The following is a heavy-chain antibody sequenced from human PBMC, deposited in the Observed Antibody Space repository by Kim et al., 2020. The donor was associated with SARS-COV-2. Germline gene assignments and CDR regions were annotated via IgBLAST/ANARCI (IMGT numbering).Heavy chain of an antibody. J-gene: IGHJ4*02. V-gene: IGHV3-33*05. CDR3: ARDQSAGYSSSWNDY. D-gene: IGHD6-13*01. Sequence: GGSLRISCAASGFTFSSYGMHWVRQAPGKGLEWVAVISYDGSNKYYADSVKGRFTISRDNSKNTLYLQMNSLRAEDTAVYYCARDQSAGYSSSWNDYWGPGTLVTVSS. CDR2: ISYDGSNK. CDR1: GFTFSSYG.